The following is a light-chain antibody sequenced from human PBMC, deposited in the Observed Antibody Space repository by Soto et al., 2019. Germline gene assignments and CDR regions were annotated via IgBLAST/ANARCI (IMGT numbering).Light chain of an antibody. CDR2: AAS. V-gene: IGKV1-9*01. J-gene: IGKJ3*01. CDR3: QQLNSYVFT. CDR1: QDVSRF. Sequence: DIQLTQSPSFLSASVGDRVTISCRASQDVSRFLAWYQQKPGKAPNLLIYAASTLQSGFPSRFSGSGSGTEFTLTFSSLQPEYFATYYCQQLNSYVFTFGPGTKVDIK.